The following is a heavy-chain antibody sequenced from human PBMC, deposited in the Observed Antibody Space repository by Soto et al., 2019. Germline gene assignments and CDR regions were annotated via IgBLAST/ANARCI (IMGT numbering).Heavy chain of an antibody. V-gene: IGHV4-59*01. CDR1: GGSISRYY. D-gene: IGHD3-3*01. CDR3: AREYYDFWSDTWSYYGMHV. Sequence: ETLSLTCRVSGGSISRYYWSWIRQVPGRGLEGNGNIVSSGTTNYNPSLKSRVTISVDTSKDQVSLKLNAVTAADTDVYYCAREYYDFWSDTWSYYGMHVWGHGTTVTVSS. J-gene: IGHJ6*02. CDR2: IVSSGTT.